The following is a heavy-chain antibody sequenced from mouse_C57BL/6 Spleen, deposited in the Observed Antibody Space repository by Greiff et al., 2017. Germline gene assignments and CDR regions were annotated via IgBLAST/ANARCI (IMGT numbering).Heavy chain of an antibody. CDR2: ISSGSSTI. CDR3: ARAYGYHWYFDV. CDR1: GFTFSDYG. J-gene: IGHJ1*03. Sequence: DVQLQESGGGLVKPGGSLKLSCAASGFTFSDYGMHWVRQAPEKGLEWVAYISSGSSTIYYADTVKGRFTISRDNAKNTLFLQMTSLRSEDTAMYYCARAYGYHWYFDVWGTGTTVTVSS. V-gene: IGHV5-17*01. D-gene: IGHD2-2*01.